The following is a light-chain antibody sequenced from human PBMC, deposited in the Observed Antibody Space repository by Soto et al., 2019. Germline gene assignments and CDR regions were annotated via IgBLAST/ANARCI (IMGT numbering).Light chain of an antibody. Sequence: EIVLTQSPGTLSLSLGERVTLSCRASQSVGNSYVAWYQQKPGQAPRLLIFGTYNRAAGIPDRFSASGSGTDFSLTIRRLEPEDFAVYYCQHYGSSPPDTFGQGTKLEIK. J-gene: IGKJ2*01. V-gene: IGKV3-20*01. CDR2: GTY. CDR1: QSVGNSY. CDR3: QHYGSSPPDT.